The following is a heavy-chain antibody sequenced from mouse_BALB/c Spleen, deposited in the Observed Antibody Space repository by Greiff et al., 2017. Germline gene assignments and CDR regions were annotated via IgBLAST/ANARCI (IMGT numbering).Heavy chain of an antibody. CDR3: ARDRNGNYDAMDY. D-gene: IGHD2-1*01. Sequence: VKLQESGPGLVAPSQSLSITCTVSGFSLTSYGVHWVRQPPGKGLEWLGVIWAGGSTNYNSALMSRLSISKDNSKSQVFLKMNSLQTDDTAMYYCARDRNGNYDAMDYWGQGTSVTVSS. J-gene: IGHJ4*01. CDR2: IWAGGST. V-gene: IGHV2-9*02. CDR1: GFSLTSYG.